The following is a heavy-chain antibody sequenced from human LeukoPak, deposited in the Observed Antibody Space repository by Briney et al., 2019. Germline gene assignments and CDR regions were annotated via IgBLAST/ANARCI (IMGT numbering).Heavy chain of an antibody. Sequence: PGGSLRLSCAASGFTFSSYSMNWVRQAPGKGLEWVSYISSSSSTIYYADSVKGRFTISRDNAKNSLYLQMNSLRAEDTAVYYCARDRGPDAFDIWGQGTMVTVSS. CDR1: GFTFSSYS. CDR3: ARDRGPDAFDI. D-gene: IGHD3-16*01. J-gene: IGHJ3*02. CDR2: ISSSSSTI. V-gene: IGHV3-48*04.